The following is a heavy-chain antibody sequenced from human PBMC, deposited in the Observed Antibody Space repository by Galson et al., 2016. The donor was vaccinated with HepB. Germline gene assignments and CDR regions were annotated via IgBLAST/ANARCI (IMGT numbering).Heavy chain of an antibody. V-gene: IGHV4-39*07. CDR1: GDSTNTDSHY. D-gene: IGHD2-8*01. CDR2: VYSSGST. Sequence: ETLSLTCGVSGDSTNTDSHYWGWIRQSPGKGLEWIGTVYSSGSTSFNPSLKSRVTISKDTSKNPFSLKLTSVTASDTAIYYCARDICTNGFCYLFDHWGTGILVTVSS. J-gene: IGHJ4*02. CDR3: ARDICTNGFCYLFDH.